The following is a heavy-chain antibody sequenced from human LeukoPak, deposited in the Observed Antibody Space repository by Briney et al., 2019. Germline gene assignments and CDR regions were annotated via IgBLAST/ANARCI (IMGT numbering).Heavy chain of an antibody. CDR3: ARALNPLPGTYYFDY. CDR2: IYISGST. D-gene: IGHD2-15*01. CDR1: GASINSHY. V-gene: IGHV4-4*07. J-gene: IGHJ4*02. Sequence: SETLSLTCTVSGASINSHYWIWIRQPAGKGLEWIGRIYISGSTNYNSSLQSRVTMSVDTSKNKFSLKLTSVTAADTAVYYCARALNPLPGTYYFDYWGQGTLVTVSS.